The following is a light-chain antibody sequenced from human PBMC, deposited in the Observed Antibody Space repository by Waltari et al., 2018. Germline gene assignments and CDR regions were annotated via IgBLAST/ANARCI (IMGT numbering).Light chain of an antibody. V-gene: IGKV4-1*01. CDR1: QSVLYSSDNKNS. J-gene: IGKJ1*01. Sequence: DIVMTQSPDSLAVSLGERATINCKSSQSVLYSSDNKNSFAWYQQEPGQPPKLLMYWASTRESGVPDRFSGSGSGADFTLSISSLQAEDVAVYYCQQYYSTPQTFGQGTKVEIK. CDR2: WAS. CDR3: QQYYSTPQT.